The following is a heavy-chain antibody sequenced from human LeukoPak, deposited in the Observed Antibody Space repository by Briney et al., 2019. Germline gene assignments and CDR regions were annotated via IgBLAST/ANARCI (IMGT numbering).Heavy chain of an antibody. J-gene: IGHJ6*02. V-gene: IGHV4-34*01. Sequence: SETLSLTCAVYGGSYSGYYWSWIRQPPGKGLEWIGEINHSGSTNYNPSLKGRVTISVDTSKNQFSLKLSSVTAADTAVYYCARGYGVVNYYYGMDVWGQGTTVTVS. CDR3: ARGYGVVNYYYGMDV. CDR1: GGSYSGYY. D-gene: IGHD3-3*01. CDR2: INHSGST.